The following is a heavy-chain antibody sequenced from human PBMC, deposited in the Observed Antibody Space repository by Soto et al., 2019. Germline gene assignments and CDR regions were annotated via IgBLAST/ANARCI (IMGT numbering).Heavy chain of an antibody. V-gene: IGHV1-3*01. CDR1: GYTFTSYA. J-gene: IGHJ4*02. CDR2: INARNGNT. Sequence: GASVKVSCKASGYTFTSYAMHWVRQAPGQRLEWMGWINARNGNTKYSQKFQGRVTITRDTSASTAYMELSSLRSEDTAVYYCARGVAPYYFDYWGQGTLVTVSS. D-gene: IGHD2-15*01. CDR3: ARGVAPYYFDY.